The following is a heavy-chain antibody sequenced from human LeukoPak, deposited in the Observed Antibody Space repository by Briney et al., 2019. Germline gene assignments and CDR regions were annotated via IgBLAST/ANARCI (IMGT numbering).Heavy chain of an antibody. CDR2: IYYSGST. CDR1: GGSISSYY. V-gene: IGHV4-59*01. CDR3: AREQREISGFGHYYYYGMDV. J-gene: IGHJ6*02. D-gene: IGHD5-24*01. Sequence: SETLSLTCTVSGGSISSYYWSWIRQPPGKGLEWIGYIYYSGSTNYNPSLKSRVTISVDTSKNQFSLKLGSVTAADTAVYYCAREQREISGFGHYYYYGMDVWGQGTTVTVSS.